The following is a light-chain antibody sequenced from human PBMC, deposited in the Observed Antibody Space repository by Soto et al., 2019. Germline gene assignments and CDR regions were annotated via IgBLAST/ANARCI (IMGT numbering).Light chain of an antibody. CDR1: QSVSGD. CDR2: DAS. Sequence: IVLTQSPASLSVAPGERATLSCRASQSVSGDLAWYHHKPGQAPRLLIYDASTRALDTPARFAGSGSGTEFTLTISSLQSEDLAVYFCQQYNNWPLTFGQGTRLEIK. CDR3: QQYNNWPLT. J-gene: IGKJ5*01. V-gene: IGKV3-15*01.